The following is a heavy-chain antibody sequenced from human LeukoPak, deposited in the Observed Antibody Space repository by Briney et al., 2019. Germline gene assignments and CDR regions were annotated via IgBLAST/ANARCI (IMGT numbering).Heavy chain of an antibody. CDR2: IYYSGST. CDR3: ARDLARYFDL. CDR1: GGSISSGDYY. V-gene: IGHV4-61*08. Sequence: SETLSLTCTVSGGSISSGDYYWSWIRQPPGKGLEWIGYIYYSGSTNYNPSLKSRVTISVDTSKNQFSLKLSSVTAADTAVYYCARDLARYFDLWGRGTLVTVSS. J-gene: IGHJ2*01.